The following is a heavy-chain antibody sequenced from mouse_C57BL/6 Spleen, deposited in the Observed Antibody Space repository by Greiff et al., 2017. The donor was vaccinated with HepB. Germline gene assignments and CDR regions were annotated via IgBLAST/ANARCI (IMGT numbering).Heavy chain of an antibody. J-gene: IGHJ4*01. CDR3: ALIITTLYYYAMDY. D-gene: IGHD2-4*01. V-gene: IGHV1-55*01. Sequence: QVHVKQPGAELVKPGASVKMSCKASGYTFTSYWITWVKQRPGQGLEWIGDIYPGSGSTNYNEKFKSKATLTVDTSSSTAYMQLSSLTSEDSAVYYFALIITTLYYYAMDYWGQGTSVTVSS. CDR1: GYTFTSYW. CDR2: IYPGSGST.